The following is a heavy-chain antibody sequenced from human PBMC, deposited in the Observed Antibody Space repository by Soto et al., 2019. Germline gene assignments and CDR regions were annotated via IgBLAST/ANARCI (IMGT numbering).Heavy chain of an antibody. J-gene: IGHJ4*02. CDR3: AGGGYGDY. CDR2: ISAHNGNT. Sequence: QVHLVQSGAEVKKPGASVKVSCKGSGYDFTTYGITWVRQAPGQGLEWMAWISAHNGNTDYAQKLQGRVTVTRDTSKSTAYMEVRSIRYDDTAMYYCAGGGYGDYWGKGAQITGPS. V-gene: IGHV1-18*01. CDR1: GYDFTTYG. D-gene: IGHD1-1*01.